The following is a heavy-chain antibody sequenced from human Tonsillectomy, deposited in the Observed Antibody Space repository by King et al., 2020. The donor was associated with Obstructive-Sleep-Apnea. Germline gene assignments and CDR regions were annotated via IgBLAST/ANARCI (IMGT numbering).Heavy chain of an antibody. CDR2: ISSSSSYT. Sequence: VQLVESGGGLVKPGGSLRLSCAASGFTFSDYYMSWIRQAPGKGLEWVSYISSSSSYTNYADSVKGRFTISRDNAKNSLYLQMNSLRAEDTAVYYCARRAAMADPDDYWGQGTLVTVSS. V-gene: IGHV3-11*06. J-gene: IGHJ4*02. CDR3: ARRAAMADPDDY. CDR1: GFTFSDYY. D-gene: IGHD5-18*01.